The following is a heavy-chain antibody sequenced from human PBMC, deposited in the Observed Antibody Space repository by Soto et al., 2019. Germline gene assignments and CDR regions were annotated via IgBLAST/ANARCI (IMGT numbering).Heavy chain of an antibody. J-gene: IGHJ4*02. Sequence: PXETLSLTCTVSGCSISSGDYYWSWIRQPPGKGLEWIGYIYYSGSTYYNPSLKSRVTISVDTSKNQFSLKLSSVTAADTAVYYCARGLHPDGLYWGQGTLVTVSS. CDR1: GCSISSGDYY. CDR2: IYYSGST. V-gene: IGHV4-30-4*01. D-gene: IGHD3-16*01. CDR3: ARGLHPDGLY.